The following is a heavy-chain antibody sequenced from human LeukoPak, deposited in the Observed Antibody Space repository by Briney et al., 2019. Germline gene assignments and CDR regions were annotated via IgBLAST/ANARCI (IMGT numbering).Heavy chain of an antibody. CDR3: AGTTGYSSGWYDY. J-gene: IGHJ4*02. D-gene: IGHD6-19*01. CDR1: GGSISSYY. Sequence: SETLSLTCTVSGGSISSYYWSWIRQPPGKGLEWIGYIYYSGSTNYNPSLKSRVTISVDTSKNQFSLKLSSVTAADTAVNYCAGTTGYSSGWYDYWGQGTLVTVSS. V-gene: IGHV4-59*08. CDR2: IYYSGST.